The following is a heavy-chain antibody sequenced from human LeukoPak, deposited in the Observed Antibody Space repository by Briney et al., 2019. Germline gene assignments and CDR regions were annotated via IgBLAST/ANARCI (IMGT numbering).Heavy chain of an antibody. D-gene: IGHD6-25*01. J-gene: IGHJ3*02. CDR2: IYYSGST. CDR3: ATDPRYSSDTSDI. CDR1: GGSISSSSYY. V-gene: IGHV4-39*01. Sequence: PSETLSLTCTVSGGSISSSSYYWGWLRQPPGKGLEWIGSIYYSGSTYYNPSLKSRVTISVDTSKNQFSLKLSSVTAADTAVYYCATDPRYSSDTSDIWGQGTMVTVSS.